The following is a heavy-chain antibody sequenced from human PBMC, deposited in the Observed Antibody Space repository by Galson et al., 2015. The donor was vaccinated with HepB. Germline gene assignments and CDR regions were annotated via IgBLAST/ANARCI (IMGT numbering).Heavy chain of an antibody. CDR3: ARDIAVAGLDY. CDR1: GGTFSSYA. V-gene: IGHV1-69*13. CDR2: IIPIFGTA. J-gene: IGHJ4*02. D-gene: IGHD6-19*01. Sequence: SVKVSCKASGGTFSSYAISWVRQAPGQGLEWMGGIIPIFGTASYAQRFQGRVTITADESTSTAYMELSSLRSEDTAVYYCARDIAVAGLDYWGQGTLVTVSS.